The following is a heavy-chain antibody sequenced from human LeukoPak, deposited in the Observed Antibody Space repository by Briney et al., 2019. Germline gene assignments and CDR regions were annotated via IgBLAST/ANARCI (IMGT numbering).Heavy chain of an antibody. D-gene: IGHD6-13*01. V-gene: IGHV3-7*01. CDR1: GFTFGTYW. CDR3: ARDTPGSSSWYWDYYYYYMDV. J-gene: IGHJ6*03. CDR2: IKQDGSEK. Sequence: PGGSLRLSCAASGFTFGTYWMSWVRQAPGKGLEWVANIKQDGSEKYYVDSVKGRFTISRDNAKNSLYLQMNSLRAEDTAVYYCARDTPGSSSWYWDYYYYYMDVWGKGTTVTVSS.